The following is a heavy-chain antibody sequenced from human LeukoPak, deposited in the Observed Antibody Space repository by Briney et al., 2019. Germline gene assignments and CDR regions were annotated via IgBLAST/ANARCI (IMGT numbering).Heavy chain of an antibody. CDR3: ARRHLSARAFDI. D-gene: IGHD3-16*01. CDR2: IYPRDSDT. Sequence: GESLKISCKGSGYSFTTYWIGWVRQMPGKGLEWMGIIYPRDSDTRYSPSFQGQVTISADKSITTAYPQRSSLKASDTAMYYCARRHLSARAFDIWGQGTMVTVSS. CDR1: GYSFTTYW. V-gene: IGHV5-51*01. J-gene: IGHJ3*02.